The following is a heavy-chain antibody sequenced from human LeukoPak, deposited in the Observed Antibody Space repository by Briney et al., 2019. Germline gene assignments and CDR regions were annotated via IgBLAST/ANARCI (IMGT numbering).Heavy chain of an antibody. J-gene: IGHJ4*02. D-gene: IGHD3-3*01. CDR3: ARDWSRERGPPMN. Sequence: GGSPRLSCAASGFTFSGYPIHWVRQAPGKGLEWVAVISYDGYNKYYADSVKGRFTISRDNSKNTLYLQMSSLRTEDTAVYYCARDWSRERGPPMNWGQGTLATVSS. CDR2: ISYDGYNK. CDR1: GFTFSGYP. V-gene: IGHV3-30-3*01.